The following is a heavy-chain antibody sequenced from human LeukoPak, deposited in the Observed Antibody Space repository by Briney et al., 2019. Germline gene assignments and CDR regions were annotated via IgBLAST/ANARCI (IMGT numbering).Heavy chain of an antibody. D-gene: IGHD6-13*01. Sequence: PGRSLRLSCAASGFTFSSYGMHWVREAPGTGLEGVAVISYDGSNKYYADSVKGRFTISRDNSKNTLYLQMNSLRAEDTAVYYCAKGSRRIAAAGTSYWGQGTLVTVSS. CDR2: ISYDGSNK. J-gene: IGHJ4*02. CDR3: AKGSRRIAAAGTSY. V-gene: IGHV3-30*18. CDR1: GFTFSSYG.